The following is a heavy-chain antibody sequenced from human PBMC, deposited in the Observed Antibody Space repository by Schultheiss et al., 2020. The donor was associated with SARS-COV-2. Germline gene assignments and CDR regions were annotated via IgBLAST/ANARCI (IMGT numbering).Heavy chain of an antibody. CDR1: GFTFSSYA. D-gene: IGHD3-3*01. J-gene: IGHJ6*03. CDR3: ARDPADDFWSGYYMDV. CDR2: ISGSGST. Sequence: GGSLRLSCSASGFTFSSYAMHWVHQAPGKGLEWVSAISGSGSTYYADSVKGRFTISRDNSKNTLYLQMNSLRAEDTAVYYCARDPADDFWSGYYMDVWGKGTTVTVSS. V-gene: IGHV3-23*01.